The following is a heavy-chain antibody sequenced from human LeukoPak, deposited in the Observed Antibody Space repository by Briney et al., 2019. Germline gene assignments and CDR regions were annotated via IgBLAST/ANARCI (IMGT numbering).Heavy chain of an antibody. CDR1: GFTFSSYG. V-gene: IGHV3-7*01. D-gene: IGHD2-2*01. Sequence: GSLRLSCAASGFTFSSYGMHWVRQAPGKGLEWVANIKQDGSEKYYVDSVKGRFTISRDNAKNSLYLQMNSLRAEDTAVYYCARLQYQLPHFYYGMDVWGQGTTVTVSS. CDR2: IKQDGSEK. J-gene: IGHJ6*02. CDR3: ARLQYQLPHFYYGMDV.